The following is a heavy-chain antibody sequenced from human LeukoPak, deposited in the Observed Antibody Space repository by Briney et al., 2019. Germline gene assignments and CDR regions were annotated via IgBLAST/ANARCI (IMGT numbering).Heavy chain of an antibody. V-gene: IGHV4-38-2*02. Sequence: SETLSLTCTVSGYSISSSYYWAWIRQPPGKGLEWIGSIYSTGSTYKNPSLKSRVTISIDTSKNQFSLKLNSVTAADTAVFYCAREPITSGGNDAFDIWGQGTMVTVSS. J-gene: IGHJ3*02. CDR2: IYSTGST. D-gene: IGHD3-16*01. CDR3: AREPITSGGNDAFDI. CDR1: GYSISSSYY.